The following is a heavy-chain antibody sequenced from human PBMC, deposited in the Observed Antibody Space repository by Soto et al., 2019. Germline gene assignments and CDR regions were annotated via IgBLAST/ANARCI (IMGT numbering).Heavy chain of an antibody. CDR1: VFTFSSYA. CDR3: ARDMDGYENGIDY. Sequence: GGSLRLSCAASVFTFSSYAMHWVRQAPGKGLEWVAVISYDGSNKYYADSVKGRFTISRDNSKNTLYLQMNSLIAEDTAVYYCARDMDGYENGIDYWGQGTLVTVSS. J-gene: IGHJ4*02. CDR2: ISYDGSNK. V-gene: IGHV3-30-3*01. D-gene: IGHD5-12*01.